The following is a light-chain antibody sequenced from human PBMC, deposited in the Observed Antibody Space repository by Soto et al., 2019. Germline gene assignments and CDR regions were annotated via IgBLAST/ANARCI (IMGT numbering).Light chain of an antibody. CDR3: KKYHIPPPT. CDR2: WAS. CDR1: QSVLYTSNNKNY. Sequence: DIVMSQSPDSLAVSLGERATIYCKSSQSVLYTSNNKNYVAWYQQKPGQPPKLLIYWASTRESGVPDRFSGGGSGKDFTLTISTLQAEDGAVYYCKKYHIPPPTFGQGTKLEIK. V-gene: IGKV4-1*01. J-gene: IGKJ2*01.